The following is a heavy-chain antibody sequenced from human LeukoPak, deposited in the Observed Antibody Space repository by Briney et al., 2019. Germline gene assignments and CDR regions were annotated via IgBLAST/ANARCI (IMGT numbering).Heavy chain of an antibody. D-gene: IGHD3-9*01. V-gene: IGHV3-21*01. CDR1: GFTFSSYS. J-gene: IGHJ6*02. Sequence: GGSLRLSCAASGFTFSSYSMNWVRQAPGKGLEWVSSISSSSSYIYYADSVKGRFTISRDNAKNSLYLQMNSLSAEDTAVYYCARDGLRYFDWFIYMDVWGQGTTVTVSS. CDR3: ARDGLRYFDWFIYMDV. CDR2: ISSSSSYI.